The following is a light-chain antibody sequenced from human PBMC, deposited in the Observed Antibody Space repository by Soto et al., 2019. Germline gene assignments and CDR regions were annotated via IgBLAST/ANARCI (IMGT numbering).Light chain of an antibody. CDR2: DAS. V-gene: IGKV3D-20*01. J-gene: IGKJ5*01. CDR1: QRVSSSY. CDR3: QQRHMWPIT. Sequence: ENVLTQPPATLSLSPGERATLSCGASQRVSSSYLAWYQQKPGLAPRLLIYDASSRATGIPDRFSGSGSGTDFTLTISSLEPEDSAVYYCQQRHMWPITFGQGTRLEIK.